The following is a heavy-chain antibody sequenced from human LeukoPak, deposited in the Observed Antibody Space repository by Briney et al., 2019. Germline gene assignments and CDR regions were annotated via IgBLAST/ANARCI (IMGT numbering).Heavy chain of an antibody. Sequence: GASVKVSCKASGGTFSSYAISWVRQAPGQGLEWMGGIIPIFGTANYAQKSQGRVTITADESTSTAYMELSSLRSEDTAVYYCAVSKQQLSTGYWGQGTLVTVSS. D-gene: IGHD6-13*01. J-gene: IGHJ4*02. V-gene: IGHV1-69*13. CDR2: IIPIFGTA. CDR1: GGTFSSYA. CDR3: AVSKQQLSTGY.